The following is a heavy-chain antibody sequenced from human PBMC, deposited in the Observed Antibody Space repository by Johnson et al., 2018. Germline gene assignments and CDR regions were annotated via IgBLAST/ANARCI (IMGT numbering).Heavy chain of an antibody. CDR3: AKDESYDFWSGPYYGMDV. D-gene: IGHD3-3*01. Sequence: VQLVESGGGVVQPGRSLRLSCAASGFTFSSYGMHWVRQAPGKGLEWVAVISYDGSNKYYADSVKGRFTISRANSKNTLYRQMNSLRAEDTAVYYCAKDESYDFWSGPYYGMDVWGQGTTVTVSS. CDR2: ISYDGSNK. J-gene: IGHJ6*02. CDR1: GFTFSSYG. V-gene: IGHV3-30*18.